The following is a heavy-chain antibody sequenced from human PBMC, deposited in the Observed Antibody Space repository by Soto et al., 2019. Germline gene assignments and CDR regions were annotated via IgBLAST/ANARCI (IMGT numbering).Heavy chain of an antibody. CDR1: GDSILSSTYY. CDR2: MFYSGNT. J-gene: IGHJ4*02. Sequence: SDTLSLTCTVSGDSILSSTYYWGWIRQPPGKGLEWIGSMFYSGNTYYNPSLKSRVTLSIDTSKNQFSLKLSSVTAADTAVYYCASMGYHYGSGSYPLDYWGQGTLVS. CDR3: ASMGYHYGSGSYPLDY. V-gene: IGHV4-39*01. D-gene: IGHD3-10*01.